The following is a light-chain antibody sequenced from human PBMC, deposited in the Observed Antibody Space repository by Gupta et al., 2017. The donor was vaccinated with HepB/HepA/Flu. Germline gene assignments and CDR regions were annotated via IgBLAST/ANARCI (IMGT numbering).Light chain of an antibody. CDR1: QSVLYNSNNKNY. J-gene: IGKJ1*01. Sequence: NLITQAPDSPACVPGERAANNCKSSQSVLYNSNNKNYLAWYQQKSGQPPKLLIYWASTRESGVPDRFSGGGSGTNFTLTISSLQVEDVAVYYCQQYYSSPFTFGQGTKVEIK. CDR3: QQYYSSPFT. CDR2: WAS. V-gene: IGKV4-1*01.